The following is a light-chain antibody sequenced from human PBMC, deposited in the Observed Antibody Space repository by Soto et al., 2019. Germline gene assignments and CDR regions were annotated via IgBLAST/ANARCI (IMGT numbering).Light chain of an antibody. J-gene: IGLJ1*01. V-gene: IGLV2-14*01. CDR2: EAS. CDR3: SLYTSENTYV. Sequence: QSALTQPASVSGSPGQSITISCTGTSSDVGAYYSVSWYQHHPGKAPKLIIYEASNRPSGVPDRFSGSKSGNTASLTISGLQAADEADYYCSLYTSENTYVFGTGTKLTVL. CDR1: SSDVGAYYS.